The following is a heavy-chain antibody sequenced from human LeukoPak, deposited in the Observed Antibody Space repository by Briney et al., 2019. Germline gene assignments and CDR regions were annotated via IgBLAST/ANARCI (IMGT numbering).Heavy chain of an antibody. CDR3: AREIRDSDCNFDY. D-gene: IGHD2-21*02. V-gene: IGHV4-34*01. CDR1: GGSFSGYY. Sequence: SETLSLTCAVYGGSFSGYYWSWIRQPPGKGLEWIGSIHYSGNTYYNPSLKSRVTISIDASKNQFSLNLNSVTAADTAVYYCAREIRDSDCNFDYWGQGTRVTVSS. J-gene: IGHJ4*02. CDR2: IHYSGNT.